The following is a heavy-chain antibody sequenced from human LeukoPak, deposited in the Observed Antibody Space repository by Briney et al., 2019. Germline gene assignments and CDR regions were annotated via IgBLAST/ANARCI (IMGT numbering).Heavy chain of an antibody. CDR3: ARQHYYYYAMDV. Sequence: ASVTISCKASGYTFTGYYIHRVRQAPGQGLEWMGWINPNSGGTNYAQKFQGGVTMTRDTSISTAYMELSRLRSDDTAVYYCARQHYYYYAMDVWGQGTTVTVSS. CDR2: INPNSGGT. CDR1: GYTFTGYY. J-gene: IGHJ6*02. V-gene: IGHV1-2*02.